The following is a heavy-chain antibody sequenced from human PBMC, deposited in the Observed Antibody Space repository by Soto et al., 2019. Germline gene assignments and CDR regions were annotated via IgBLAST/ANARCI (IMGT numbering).Heavy chain of an antibody. CDR1: GFTFSSYA. CDR2: ISGSGGST. J-gene: IGHJ4*02. CDR3: ANSRHMGRGDLDY. Sequence: EVQLLESGGGLVQPGGSLRLSCAASGFTFSSYAMSWVRQAPGKGLEWVSAISGSGGSTYYADSVKGRFTISRDNSKNTLYLQMNSLRAEVTAVDYCANSRHMGRGDLDYWGQGTLVTVSS. D-gene: IGHD3-10*01. V-gene: IGHV3-23*01.